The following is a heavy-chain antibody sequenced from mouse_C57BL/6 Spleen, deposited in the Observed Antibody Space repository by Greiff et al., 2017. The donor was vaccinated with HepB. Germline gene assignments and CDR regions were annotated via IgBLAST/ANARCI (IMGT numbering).Heavy chain of an antibody. CDR1: GYTFTSYW. J-gene: IGHJ4*01. Sequence: QVQLKQPGAELVKPGASVKMSCKASGYTFTSYWITWVKQRPGQGLEWIGDIYPGSGSTNYNEKFKSKATLTVDTSSSTAYMQLSSLTSEDSAVYYCATSFGGTAQMDYWGQGTSVTVSS. D-gene: IGHD3-2*02. CDR3: ATSFGGTAQMDY. V-gene: IGHV1-55*01. CDR2: IYPGSGST.